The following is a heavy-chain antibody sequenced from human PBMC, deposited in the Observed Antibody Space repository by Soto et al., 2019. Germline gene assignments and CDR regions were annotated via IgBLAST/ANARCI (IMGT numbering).Heavy chain of an antibody. CDR2: IWYDGSNK. J-gene: IGHJ6*03. CDR1: GFTFSSYG. V-gene: IGHV3-33*01. Sequence: QVQLVESGGGVVQPGRSLRLSCAASGFTFSSYGMHWVRQAPGKGLEWVAVIWYDGSNKYYADSVKGRFTISRDNSKNTLYLQMNSLRAEVTAVYYCARDPSLWFGEYYYYYMDVWGKGTTVTVSS. CDR3: ARDPSLWFGEYYYYYMDV. D-gene: IGHD3-10*01.